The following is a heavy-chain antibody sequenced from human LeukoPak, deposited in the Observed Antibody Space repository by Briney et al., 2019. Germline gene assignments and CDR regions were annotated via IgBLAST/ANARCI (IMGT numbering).Heavy chain of an antibody. Sequence: PEGSLRLSCAASGFAFSSYSMNWVRQAPGKGLEWVSYISTSGSTIYYTDSVKGRFTISRDNAKNSLYLQMNSLRAEDTAVYYCTRYNDDHFDYWGQGTLVTVSS. CDR1: GFAFSSYS. CDR2: ISTSGSTI. V-gene: IGHV3-48*04. CDR3: TRYNDDHFDY. D-gene: IGHD3-3*01. J-gene: IGHJ4*02.